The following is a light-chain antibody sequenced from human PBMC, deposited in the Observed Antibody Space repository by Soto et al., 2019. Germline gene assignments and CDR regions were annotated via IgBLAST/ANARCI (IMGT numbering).Light chain of an antibody. J-gene: IGLJ2*01. CDR1: KLGRKY. V-gene: IGLV3-1*01. CDR2: HDT. CDR3: QALDNGTAV. Sequence: SYELTQPPSVSVSPGQTASITCSGDKLGRKYAHWYHQMPGQSPVVVIYHDTKRLSGIHDRFSGSKSGITAALTISGSRAMDEADYYRQALDNGTAVFSGGTKLTVL.